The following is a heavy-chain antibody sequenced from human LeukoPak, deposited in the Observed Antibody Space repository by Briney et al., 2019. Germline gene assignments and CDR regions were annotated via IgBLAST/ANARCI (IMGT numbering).Heavy chain of an antibody. CDR3: TTEMPPKFAITIFGVVVDY. Sequence: GGSLRLSCAASGFTFSNAWMSWVRQAPGKGLEWVGRIKSKTDGGTTDYAAPVKGRFTISRDDSKNTLYLQMNSLKTEDTAVYYCTTEMPPKFAITIFGVVVDYWGQGTLVTVSS. J-gene: IGHJ4*02. D-gene: IGHD3-3*01. CDR2: IKSKTDGGTT. V-gene: IGHV3-15*01. CDR1: GFTFSNAW.